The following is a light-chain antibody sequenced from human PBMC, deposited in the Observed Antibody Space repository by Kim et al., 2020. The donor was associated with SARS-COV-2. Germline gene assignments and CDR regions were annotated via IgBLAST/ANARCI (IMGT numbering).Light chain of an antibody. V-gene: IGKV3-20*01. J-gene: IGKJ1*01. CDR1: QHINSDY. CDR2: GAS. Sequence: EIVLTQSPGTLSLYPGGRATLSCRASQHINSDYLAWYQQKPGQAPRLLIYGASSRASGIPDTFSGSGSGTDFTLTISRLEPEDFAVYYCQHYGTSPWTFGQGTKVDIK. CDR3: QHYGTSPWT.